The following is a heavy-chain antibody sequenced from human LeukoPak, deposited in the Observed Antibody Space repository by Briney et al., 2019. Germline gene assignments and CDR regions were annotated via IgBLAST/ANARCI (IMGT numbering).Heavy chain of an antibody. CDR2: ISWDGGST. D-gene: IGHD1-26*01. Sequence: PGGSLRLSCAASGFTFDDYTMHWVRQAPGKGLEWVSLISWDGGSTYYADSVKGRFTISRDNSKNSLYLQMNSLRTEDTALYYCAKDILLRTVLGYMDVWGKGTTVTIS. CDR3: AKDILLRTVLGYMDV. V-gene: IGHV3-43*01. CDR1: GFTFDDYT. J-gene: IGHJ6*03.